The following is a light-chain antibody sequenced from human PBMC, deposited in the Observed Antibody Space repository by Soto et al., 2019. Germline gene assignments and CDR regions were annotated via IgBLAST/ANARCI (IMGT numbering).Light chain of an antibody. Sequence: ESVLTQSPATLSLSPGERANLSCRASQFIDRYLAWYRQIPGQAPRLLIYDASNRATGIPERFSGGGYGTDFTLTISSLEHEDFAVYYCQQRSNLPPTFGHGTRLEI. J-gene: IGKJ5*01. CDR3: QQRSNLPPT. CDR2: DAS. CDR1: QFIDRY. V-gene: IGKV3-11*01.